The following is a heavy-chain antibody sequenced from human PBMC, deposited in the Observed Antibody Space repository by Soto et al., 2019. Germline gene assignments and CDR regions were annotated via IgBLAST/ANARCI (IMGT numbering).Heavy chain of an antibody. V-gene: IGHV4-59*01. CDR3: ARDIKLGVPTYFDY. Sequence: PSETLSLTCTVSGGSISSYYWSWIRQPPGKGLEWIGYIYYSGSTNYNPSLKSRVTISVDTSKNQFSLKLSSVTAADTAVYYCARDIKLGVPTYFDYRGQGTLVTVSS. J-gene: IGHJ4*02. CDR2: IYYSGST. CDR1: GGSISSYY. D-gene: IGHD3-16*01.